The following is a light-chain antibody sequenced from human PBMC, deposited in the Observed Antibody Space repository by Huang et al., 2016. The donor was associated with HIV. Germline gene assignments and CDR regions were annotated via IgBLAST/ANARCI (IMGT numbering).Light chain of an antibody. CDR3: LQYYSVPQT. CDR1: QSVFYRIRKKNY. Sequence: DIVMTQSPDSLAVSPGERATINCKSSQSVFYRIRKKNYFAWFQQKPGRPQKLRIYWANKRESGVPDRFSGSGSGTDFTLTINNLQAEDVAVYFCLQYYSVPQTFGHGTKVQIK. CDR2: WAN. J-gene: IGKJ1*01. V-gene: IGKV4-1*01.